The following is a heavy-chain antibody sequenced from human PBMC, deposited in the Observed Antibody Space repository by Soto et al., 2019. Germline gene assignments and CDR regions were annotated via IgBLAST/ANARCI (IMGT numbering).Heavy chain of an antibody. CDR1: GYTFTSYY. Sequence: ASVKVSCKASGYTFTSYYMHWVRQAPGQGLEWMGIINPSGGSTSYAQKFQGRVTMTRDTSTSTVYMELSSLRSEDTAVYYCAFEGGVVPAATSRGYYYYMDVWGKGTTVTVSS. J-gene: IGHJ6*03. CDR2: INPSGGST. D-gene: IGHD2-2*01. CDR3: AFEGGVVPAATSRGYYYYMDV. V-gene: IGHV1-46*03.